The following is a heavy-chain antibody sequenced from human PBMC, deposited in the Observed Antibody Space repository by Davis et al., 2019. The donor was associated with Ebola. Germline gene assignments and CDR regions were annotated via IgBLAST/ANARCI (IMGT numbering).Heavy chain of an antibody. J-gene: IGHJ6*04. V-gene: IGHV3-7*03. CDR3: ARDLWTPYYYYGMDV. CDR1: GFTFSSYW. CDR2: IKQDGSEK. D-gene: IGHD2-21*01. Sequence: GESLKISCAASGFTFSSYWMSWVRQTPGKGLEWVANIKQDGSEKYYVDSVKGRFTISRDNAKNSLYLQMNSLRAEDTAVYYCARDLWTPYYYYGMDVWGKGTTVTVSS.